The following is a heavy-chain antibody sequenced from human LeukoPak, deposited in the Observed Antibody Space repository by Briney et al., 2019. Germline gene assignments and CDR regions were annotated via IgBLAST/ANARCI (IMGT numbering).Heavy chain of an antibody. CDR1: GGSISSSSYY. CDR3: ARGEVERSFDY. J-gene: IGHJ4*02. D-gene: IGHD1-1*01. Sequence: KPSETLSLTCTVSGGSISSSSYYWGWIRQPPGKGLEWIGSIYHSGSAYYNPSLKSRATISVDTSKNQFSLKLSSVTAADTAVYYCARGEVERSFDYWGQGTLVTVSS. V-gene: IGHV4-39*07. CDR2: IYHSGSA.